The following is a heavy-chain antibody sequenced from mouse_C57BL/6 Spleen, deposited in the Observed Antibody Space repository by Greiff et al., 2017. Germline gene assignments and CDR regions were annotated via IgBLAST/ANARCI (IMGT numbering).Heavy chain of an antibody. CDR3: ARLGFAY. Sequence: EVQVVESGPGLVKPSQSLSLTCSVTGYSITSGYYWNWIRQFPGNKLEWMGYISYDGSNNYNPSLKNRNSITRDTSKNQCFLKLNSVTTEDTATYYSARLGFAYWGQGTLVTVSA. V-gene: IGHV3-6*01. CDR2: ISYDGSN. J-gene: IGHJ3*01. CDR1: GYSITSGYY.